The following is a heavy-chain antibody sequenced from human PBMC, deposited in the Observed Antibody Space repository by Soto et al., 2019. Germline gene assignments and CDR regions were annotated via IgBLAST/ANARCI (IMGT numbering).Heavy chain of an antibody. J-gene: IGHJ4*02. V-gene: IGHV4-31*03. D-gene: IGHD2-21*02. Sequence: SETLSLTCTVSGGSISSGGYYWSWIRQHPGKGLEWIGYIYYSGSTYYNPSLKSRVTISVDTSKNQFSLKLSSVTAADTAVYYCAARPEAGDAPPFFDYWGQGTLVTVSS. CDR1: GGSISSGGYY. CDR2: IYYSGST. CDR3: AARPEAGDAPPFFDY.